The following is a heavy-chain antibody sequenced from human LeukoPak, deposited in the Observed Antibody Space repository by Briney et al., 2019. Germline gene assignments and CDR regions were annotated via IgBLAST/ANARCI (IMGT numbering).Heavy chain of an antibody. CDR2: IDTSGGDT. Sequence: GGSLRLSCAASGFIFNNYAMTWVRQAPGKGLEWVSTIDTSGGDTYYADSVKGRFTISRDNSKNTLYLQMTSLRAEDTAIYYCAKVNGPVLTGMLDSWGQGTLVTVSS. CDR3: AKVNGPVLTGMLDS. J-gene: IGHJ4*02. V-gene: IGHV3-23*01. D-gene: IGHD3-9*01. CDR1: GFIFNNYA.